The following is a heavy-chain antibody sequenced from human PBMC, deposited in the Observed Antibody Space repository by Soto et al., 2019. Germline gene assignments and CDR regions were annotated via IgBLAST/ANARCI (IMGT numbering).Heavy chain of an antibody. D-gene: IGHD3-9*01. V-gene: IGHV4-38-2*02. J-gene: IGHJ5*02. CDR1: GYSISSGYY. CDR3: ARDNGLHLTQKLNWFDP. CDR2: IYHSGST. Sequence: LSLTCAVSGYSISSGYYWGWIRQPPGKGLEWIGSIYHSGSTYYNPSLKSRVTISVDTSKNQFSLKLSSVTAADTAVYYCARDNGLHLTQKLNWFDPWGQGTLVTVSS.